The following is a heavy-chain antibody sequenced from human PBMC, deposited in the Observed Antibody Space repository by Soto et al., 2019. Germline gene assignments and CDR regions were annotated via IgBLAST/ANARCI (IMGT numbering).Heavy chain of an antibody. CDR3: ARAFSGDILTGTNWFDP. CDR1: GGSISSSNW. J-gene: IGHJ5*02. Sequence: SETLSLTCAVSGGSISSSNWWSWVRQPPGKGLEWIGEIYHSGSTNYNPSLKSRVTISVDKSKNQFSLKLSSVTAADTAVYYCARAFSGDILTGTNWFDPWGQGTLVTVSS. V-gene: IGHV4-4*02. CDR2: IYHSGST. D-gene: IGHD3-9*01.